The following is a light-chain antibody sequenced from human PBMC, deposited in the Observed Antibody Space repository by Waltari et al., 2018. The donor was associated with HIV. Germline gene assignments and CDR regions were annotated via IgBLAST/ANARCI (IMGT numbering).Light chain of an antibody. CDR2: ANI. J-gene: IGLJ3*02. CDR1: RFHIVAGFN. Sequence: QPVLKQPPLVSGAPVQCFTSSSLGSRFHIVAGFNVYWYQGLPGHVPKLRSYANIHVPSGVPERFSGSKSGTSASLAITGLQAEDEADYYCQSYDLNMSGWVFGGGTMLTVL. CDR3: QSYDLNMSGWV. V-gene: IGLV1-40*01.